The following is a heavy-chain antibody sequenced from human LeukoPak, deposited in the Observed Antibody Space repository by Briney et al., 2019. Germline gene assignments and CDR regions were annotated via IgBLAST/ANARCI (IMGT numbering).Heavy chain of an antibody. CDR2: INPNSGGT. D-gene: IGHD3-3*01. CDR1: GYTFTGYY. J-gene: IGHJ5*02. CDR3: ARDRYDFWSGLGVGRWFDP. V-gene: IGHV1-2*02. Sequence: GASVKVSCKASGYTFTGYYMRWVRQAPGQGLEWMGWINPNSGGTNYAQKFQGRVTMTRDTSISTAYMELSRLRSDDTAVYYCARDRYDFWSGLGVGRWFDPWGQGTLVTVSS.